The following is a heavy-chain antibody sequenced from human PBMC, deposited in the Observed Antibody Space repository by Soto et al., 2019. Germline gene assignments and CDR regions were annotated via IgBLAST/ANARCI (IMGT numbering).Heavy chain of an antibody. CDR1: GFSFSTYN. V-gene: IGHV3-48*02. Sequence: GALRLSCAASGFSFSTYNMDWVRQAPGKGPVWIAYISTTSFTIYYADSVKGRFTISRDNDRNSLYLEMNSLRDEDTAVYYCARDRCYDGTCYSASDSWGQGTLVTVSS. D-gene: IGHD2-15*01. CDR3: ARDRCYDGTCYSASDS. J-gene: IGHJ5*01. CDR2: ISTTSFTI.